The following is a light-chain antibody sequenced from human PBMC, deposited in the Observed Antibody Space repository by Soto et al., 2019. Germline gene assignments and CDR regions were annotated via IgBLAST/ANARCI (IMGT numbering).Light chain of an antibody. CDR1: QSVSSN. CDR3: QQYNNWPPYP. V-gene: IGKV3-15*01. J-gene: IGKJ2*01. CDR2: GAS. Sequence: IVMTQSPATLSVSPGERATLSCRASQSVSSNLAWYQQKPGQAPRLLIYGASTRATGIPARFSGSGSGTEFTLTISSLQSEDFAVYYCQQYNNWPPYPFGYGTKLESK.